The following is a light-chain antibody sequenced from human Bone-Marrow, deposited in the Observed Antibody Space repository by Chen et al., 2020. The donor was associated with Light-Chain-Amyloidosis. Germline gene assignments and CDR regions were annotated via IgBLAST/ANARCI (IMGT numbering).Light chain of an antibody. CDR3: QQYNNWPGT. Sequence: ETVMTQSPATLSVSPGDRATLSCRASQTVITNLAWYQQKPRQAPRLLIVDASTRATGVPARFSGSGSGTEFTLTISSLQSDDLAVYFCQQYNNWPGTFGQGTKVEIK. V-gene: IGKV3-15*01. J-gene: IGKJ1*01. CDR2: DAS. CDR1: QTVITN.